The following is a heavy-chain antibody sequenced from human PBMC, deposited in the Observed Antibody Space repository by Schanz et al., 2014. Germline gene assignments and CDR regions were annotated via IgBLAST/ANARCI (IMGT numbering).Heavy chain of an antibody. CDR2: IATSSSTR. Sequence: EVRLVESGGGLVQPGGSLRLSCEASGFAFNSYSMNWVRQVPGKGLEWLSYIATSSSTRHYADSVKGRVTISRDNAKNSVSLHMRRLRVEDTSVYYCASGVHVSSLQKGLQFWGRGTLVIVSS. D-gene: IGHD3-10*01. V-gene: IGHV3-48*01. CDR3: ASGVHVSSLQKGLQF. J-gene: IGHJ1*01. CDR1: GFAFNSYS.